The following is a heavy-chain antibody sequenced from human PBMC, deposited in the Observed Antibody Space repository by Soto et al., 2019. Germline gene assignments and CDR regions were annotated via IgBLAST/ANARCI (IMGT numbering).Heavy chain of an antibody. CDR1: GYTFTIYD. CDR3: ARERSGAWLDP. J-gene: IGHJ5*02. Sequence: QVQLVQSGAEVKKPGASVKVSCKASGYTFTIYDSNWVRQATGQGLEWMGWMNPNSGNTGDEQKVQGRVTMTRNTFISTAYMELSSLRSEDSAVYYCARERSGAWLDPWGQGTLVTVSS. CDR2: MNPNSGNT. D-gene: IGHD3-10*01. V-gene: IGHV1-8*01.